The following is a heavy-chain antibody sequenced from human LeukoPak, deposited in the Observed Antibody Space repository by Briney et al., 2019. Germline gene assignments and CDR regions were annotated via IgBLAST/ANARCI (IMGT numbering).Heavy chain of an antibody. CDR1: GFTFNAYT. Sequence: GGSLRLSCAAAGFTFNAYTMRWVRQAPGKGLEWVSSIGDSGSHIFYADSGEGRFTTSRDNAKNSLYLQMNSLRAEDTAVYYCASDFGVVASTGGIDYWGQGALVTVCS. D-gene: IGHD2-15*01. CDR3: ASDFGVVASTGGIDY. CDR2: IGDSGSHI. J-gene: IGHJ4*02. V-gene: IGHV3-21*01.